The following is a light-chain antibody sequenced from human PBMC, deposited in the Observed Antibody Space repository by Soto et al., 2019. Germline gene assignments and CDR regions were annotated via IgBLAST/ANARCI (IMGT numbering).Light chain of an antibody. J-gene: IGLJ1*01. CDR1: GSDVGGYNY. CDR2: DVR. CDR3: TSYTSSSTLYV. Sequence: QSVLTQPASVSVSPGQSITISCTGTGSDVGGYNYVSWYQQHPGKAPKLMIYDVRNRASGASNRFSGSKSGNTASLTISGLQAEDEADYYCTSYTSSSTLYVFGTGTKVTVL. V-gene: IGLV2-14*01.